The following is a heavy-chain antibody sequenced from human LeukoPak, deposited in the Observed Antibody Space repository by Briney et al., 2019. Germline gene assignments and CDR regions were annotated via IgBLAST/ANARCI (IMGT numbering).Heavy chain of an antibody. CDR3: AKNSGGILKYYFDY. D-gene: IGHD2-15*01. V-gene: IGHV3-9*01. CDR1: GFTFDDYA. CDR2: ISWNGGSK. Sequence: PGRSLRLSCAASGFTFDDYAVHWVRQAPGKGLEWVSGISWNGGSKDYADSVKGRFTISRDNAKNSLYLQINSLRAEDTALYFCAKNSGGILKYYFDYWGQGTLVTVSS. J-gene: IGHJ4*02.